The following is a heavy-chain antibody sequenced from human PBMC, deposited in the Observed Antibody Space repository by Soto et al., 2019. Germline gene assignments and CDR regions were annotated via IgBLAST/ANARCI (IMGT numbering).Heavy chain of an antibody. CDR2: INHSGST. J-gene: IGHJ6*02. V-gene: IGHV4-34*01. CDR3: ARTRVRFDYYGMDV. CDR1: GGSFSGYY. D-gene: IGHD3-10*01. Sequence: QVQLQQWGAGLLKPSETLSLTCAVYGGSFSGYYWSWIRQPPGKGLEWSGEINHSGSTNYNPSLKSRVTISVDTSKNQFSLKLSSVTAADTAVYYWARTRVRFDYYGMDVWGQGTTVTVSS.